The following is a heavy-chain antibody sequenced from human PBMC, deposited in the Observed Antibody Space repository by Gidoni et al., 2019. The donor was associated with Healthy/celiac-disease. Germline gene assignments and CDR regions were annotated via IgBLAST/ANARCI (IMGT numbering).Heavy chain of an antibody. J-gene: IGHJ3*02. D-gene: IGHD3-10*01. Sequence: EVQLVESGGGLLQPGSSLRLSCSASGFTFDDYTMHWVRQAPGKGLEWVSGISWNSGSIGYADSVKGRFTISRDNAKNSLYLQMNSLRAEDTALYYCAKGGFGAFDIWGQGTMVTVSS. CDR2: ISWNSGSI. CDR3: AKGGFGAFDI. V-gene: IGHV3-9*01. CDR1: GFTFDDYT.